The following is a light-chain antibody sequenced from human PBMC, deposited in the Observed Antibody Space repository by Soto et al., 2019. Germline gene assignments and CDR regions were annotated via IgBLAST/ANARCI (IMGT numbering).Light chain of an antibody. Sequence: QSVLTQPPSVSAAPGQKVTISCYGGRSTIGNNHVSWYRQLPGTAPKLLIYGSDKRPSGIPDRFSGSRSGTSATLGIAGLQTGDEADYYCGTWVSSVSAAVFGGGTKLTVL. CDR3: GTWVSSVSAAV. CDR1: RSTIGNNH. V-gene: IGLV1-51*02. CDR2: GSD. J-gene: IGLJ2*01.